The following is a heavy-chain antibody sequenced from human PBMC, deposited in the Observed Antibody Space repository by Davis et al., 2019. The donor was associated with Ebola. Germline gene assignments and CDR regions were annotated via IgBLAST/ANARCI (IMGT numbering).Heavy chain of an antibody. CDR1: GYNFSGYW. CDR2: IYPVDSDT. Sequence: RESLKISCKGSGYNFSGYWIGWVRQKPGKALEWMGIIYPVDSDTRYSPSFQGQVTISTDKSISTAYLQWSSLEASDTAIYYCARHDRVVVSRSSSGWGLRYYGMDVWGQGTTVTVSS. V-gene: IGHV5-51*01. J-gene: IGHJ6*02. CDR3: ARHDRVVVSRSSSGWGLRYYGMDV. D-gene: IGHD2-15*01.